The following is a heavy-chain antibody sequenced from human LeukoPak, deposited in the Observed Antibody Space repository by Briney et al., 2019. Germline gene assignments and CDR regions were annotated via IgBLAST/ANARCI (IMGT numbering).Heavy chain of an antibody. CDR3: ASDYDSSGYYFI. D-gene: IGHD3-22*01. CDR1: GGSISRYY. J-gene: IGHJ4*02. V-gene: IGHV4-59*08. CDR2: IYYSGST. Sequence: SGTLSLTCTVSGGSISRYYWSWIRQPPGKGLEWIGYIYYSGSTNYNPSLKSRVTISVDTSKNQFSLKLSSVTAADTAVYYCASDYDSSGYYFIWGQGTLVTVSS.